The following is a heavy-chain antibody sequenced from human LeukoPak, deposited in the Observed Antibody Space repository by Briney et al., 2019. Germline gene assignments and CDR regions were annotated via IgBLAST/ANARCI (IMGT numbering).Heavy chain of an antibody. CDR3: ARSRYGDPYNWFDP. Sequence: SETLSLTCTASGGSISSYYWSWVRQPPGKGLEWIGYIYYSGSTKYNPSLKSRVTISVDTSKNQFSLKLSSVTAADTAVYYCARSRYGDPYNWFDPWGQGTLVTVSS. D-gene: IGHD4-17*01. J-gene: IGHJ5*02. CDR1: GGSISSYY. CDR2: IYYSGST. V-gene: IGHV4-59*01.